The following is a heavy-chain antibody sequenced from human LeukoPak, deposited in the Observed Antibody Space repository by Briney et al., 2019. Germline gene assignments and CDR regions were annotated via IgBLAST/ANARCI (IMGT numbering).Heavy chain of an antibody. Sequence: GGSLRLSCAASAFTFSSYDMSGVRQAPGKGLEWVSAISGSGAYTYYADSVKGRFTISRDNSKNTLYLQLNSLRAEDTAVYYCAKELGQWLVRRDFDYWGQGTLVTVSS. CDR2: ISGSGAYT. CDR3: AKELGQWLVRRDFDY. CDR1: AFTFSSYD. D-gene: IGHD6-19*01. J-gene: IGHJ4*02. V-gene: IGHV3-23*01.